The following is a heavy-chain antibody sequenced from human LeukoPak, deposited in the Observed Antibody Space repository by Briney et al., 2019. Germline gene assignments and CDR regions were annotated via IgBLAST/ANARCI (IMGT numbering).Heavy chain of an antibody. CDR3: ARDDYYDSSGSSHQASWGYYYGMDV. J-gene: IGHJ6*02. V-gene: IGHV3-30-3*01. CDR1: GFTFSSYA. Sequence: PGRSLRLSCAASGFTFSSYATHWVRQAPGKGLEWVAVISYDGSNKYYADSVKGRFTISRDNSKNTLYLQMNSLRAEDTAVYYCARDDYYDSSGSSHQASWGYYYGMDVWGQGTTVTVSS. CDR2: ISYDGSNK. D-gene: IGHD3-22*01.